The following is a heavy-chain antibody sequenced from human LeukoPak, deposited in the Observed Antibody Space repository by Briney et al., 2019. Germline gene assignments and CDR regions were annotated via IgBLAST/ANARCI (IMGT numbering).Heavy chain of an antibody. V-gene: IGHV3-74*01. CDR3: ARGPVVQGVISYYYYGLDV. Sequence: PGGSLRLSCAASGFTFSNYWMHWVRQAPGKGLVWVSRIFSDGSSTTYADSVKGRFTISRDNAKNTLFLQMNSLRAEDTAVYYCARGPVVQGVISYYYYGLDVWGQGTTVTVSS. CDR1: GFTFSNYW. J-gene: IGHJ6*02. CDR2: IFSDGSST. D-gene: IGHD3-10*01.